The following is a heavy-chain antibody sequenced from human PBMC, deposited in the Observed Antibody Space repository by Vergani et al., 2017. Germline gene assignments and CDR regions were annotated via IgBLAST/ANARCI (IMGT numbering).Heavy chain of an antibody. CDR2: ISSSSSYI. D-gene: IGHD3-22*01. J-gene: IGHJ5*02. CDR3: ARVGYYYDSSGYNWFDP. CDR1: GFTFSSYS. V-gene: IGHV3-21*01. Sequence: EVQLVESGGGLVKPGGSLRLSCAASGFTFSSYSMNWVRQAPGKGLEWVSSISSSSSYIYYADSVKGRFTISRDNAKNSLYLQMNSLRAEDTAGYYCARVGYYYDSSGYNWFDPWGQGTLVTVSS.